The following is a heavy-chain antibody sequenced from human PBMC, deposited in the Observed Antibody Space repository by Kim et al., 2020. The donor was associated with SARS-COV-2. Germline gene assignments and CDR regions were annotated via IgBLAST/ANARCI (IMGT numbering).Heavy chain of an antibody. CDR3: ARGGGDSYYYGMDV. V-gene: IGHV3-11*01. Sequence: AEHVMGRFTVSPDNAKHSLYLPMSSLRAEDTAVYYCARGGGDSYYYGMDVWGRGTTVTVSS. J-gene: IGHJ6*02.